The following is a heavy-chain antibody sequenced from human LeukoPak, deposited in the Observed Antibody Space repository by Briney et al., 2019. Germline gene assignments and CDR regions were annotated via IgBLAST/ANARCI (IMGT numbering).Heavy chain of an antibody. Sequence: PSETLSLTCAVYGGSFSSYYWSWIRQPPGKGLEWIGEINHSGSTNYNPSLKSRVTISVDTSKNQFSLKLSSVTAADTAVYYCARCWGAMADDAFDIWGQGTMVTVSS. V-gene: IGHV4-34*01. CDR3: ARCWGAMADDAFDI. J-gene: IGHJ3*02. CDR2: INHSGST. CDR1: GGSFSSYY. D-gene: IGHD3-16*01.